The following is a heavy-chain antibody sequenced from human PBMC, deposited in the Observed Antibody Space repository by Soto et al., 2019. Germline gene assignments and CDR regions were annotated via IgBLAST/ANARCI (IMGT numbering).Heavy chain of an antibody. CDR2: ISGSGGST. V-gene: IGHV3-23*01. J-gene: IGHJ4*02. Sequence: EVQLLESGGGLVQPGGSLRLSCAASGFTFSSYAMSWVRQAPGKGLEWVSAISGSGGSTYYADSVKGRFTISRDNSKNALYLQMNRLRAEDTAVYYCAKEYEYSSSWERIDYWGQGTLVTVSS. CDR3: AKEYEYSSSWERIDY. D-gene: IGHD6-13*01. CDR1: GFTFSSYA.